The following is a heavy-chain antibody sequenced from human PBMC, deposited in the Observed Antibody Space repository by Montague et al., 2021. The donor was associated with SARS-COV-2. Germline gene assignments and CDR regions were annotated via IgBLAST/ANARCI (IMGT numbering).Heavy chain of an antibody. J-gene: IGHJ3*02. V-gene: IGHV4-59*08. D-gene: IGHD3-10*01. Sequence: SETLSLTCTVSGGSISSYYWSWIRQPPGKGLEWIGYIYYSGSTDYNPSLKSRVTISVDTSKNQFSLKLSSVTAADTAVYYCARRGQGTMVRGVIISAFDIWGQGTMVTASS. CDR2: IYYSGST. CDR3: ARRGQGTMVRGVIISAFDI. CDR1: GGSISSYY.